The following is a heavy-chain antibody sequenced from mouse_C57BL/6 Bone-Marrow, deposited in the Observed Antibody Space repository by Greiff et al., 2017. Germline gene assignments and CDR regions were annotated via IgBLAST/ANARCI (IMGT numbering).Heavy chain of an antibody. Sequence: QVQLQQPGAELVKPGASVKMSCKASGYTFTSYWITWVKQRPGQGLEWIGDIYPGSGSTNYNEKFKSKATLTVDTSSSTAYMQLSSLTSEDSAVYYCARWIYGSSEWYFDVWGTGTTVTVSS. CDR3: ARWIYGSSEWYFDV. D-gene: IGHD1-1*01. CDR1: GYTFTSYW. J-gene: IGHJ1*03. V-gene: IGHV1-55*01. CDR2: IYPGSGST.